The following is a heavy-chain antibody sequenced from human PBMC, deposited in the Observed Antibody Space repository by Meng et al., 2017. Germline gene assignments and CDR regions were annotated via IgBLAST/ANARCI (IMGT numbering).Heavy chain of an antibody. V-gene: IGHV3-21*01. CDR2: ISSSSSYI. Sequence: GESLKISCAASGFTFSSYSMNCVRQAPGKGLEWVSSISSSSSYIYYADSVKGRFTISRDNAKNSLYLQMNSLRAEDTAVYYCARDRRTSDYASAFDIWGQGTMVTVSS. CDR1: GFTFSSYS. J-gene: IGHJ3*02. CDR3: ARDRRTSDYASAFDI. D-gene: IGHD4-17*01.